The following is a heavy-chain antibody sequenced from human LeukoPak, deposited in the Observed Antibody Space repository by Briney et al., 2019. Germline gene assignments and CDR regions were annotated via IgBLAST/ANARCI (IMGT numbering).Heavy chain of an antibody. D-gene: IGHD2/OR15-2a*01. J-gene: IGHJ3*02. CDR2: ISGSDDGT. CDR3: ARDLESPDASDI. Sequence: PGGSLRLSCAASGFTFSTYAMSWVRQIPGKGLEWVSAISGSDDGTYYADSVKGRFTISRDNSRNTLYLQMNTLRSEDTAVYYCARDLESPDASDIWGQGTMVTVSS. CDR1: GFTFSTYA. V-gene: IGHV3-23*01.